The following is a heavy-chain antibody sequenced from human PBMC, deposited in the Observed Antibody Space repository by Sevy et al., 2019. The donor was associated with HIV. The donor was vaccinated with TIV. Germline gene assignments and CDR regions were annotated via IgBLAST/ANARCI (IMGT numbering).Heavy chain of an antibody. CDR3: AGGAYCGGDCPWYFDL. CDR2: IYYSGST. V-gene: IGHV4-31*03. J-gene: IGHJ2*01. CDR1: GGSISSGGYY. D-gene: IGHD2-21*02. Sequence: HSETLSLTCTVSGGSISSGGYYWSWIRQHPGKGLEWIGYIYYSGSTYYNPSLKSRVTISVDTSKNQFSLKLSSVTAADTAVYYCAGGAYCGGDCPWYFDLWGRGTLVTVSS.